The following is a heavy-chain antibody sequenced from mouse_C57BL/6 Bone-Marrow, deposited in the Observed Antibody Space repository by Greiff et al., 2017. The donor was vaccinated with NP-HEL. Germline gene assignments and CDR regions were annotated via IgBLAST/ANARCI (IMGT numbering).Heavy chain of an antibody. J-gene: IGHJ2*01. CDR1: GFTFSSYG. D-gene: IGHD1-1*01. CDR2: ISSGGSYT. Sequence: EVKLMESGGDLVKPGGSLKLSCAASGFTFSSYGMSWVRQTPDKRLEWVATISSGGSYTYYPASVKGRFTISRDNAKNTLYLQMSSLKSEDTAMYYCARHNYGSSFLYYFDYWGQGTTLTVSS. V-gene: IGHV5-6*01. CDR3: ARHNYGSSFLYYFDY.